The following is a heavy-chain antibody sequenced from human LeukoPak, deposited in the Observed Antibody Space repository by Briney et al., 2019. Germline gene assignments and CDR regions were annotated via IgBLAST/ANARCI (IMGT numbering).Heavy chain of an antibody. Sequence: PGGSLRLSCAASGFTFSNAWMSWVRQAPGKRLEWVSVTYSGGSTYYADSVKGRFTISRDNSNNTRYLQMNSLRAEDTALYYCARGGSYGGYHSYWGQGTLVTVSS. CDR1: GFTFSNAW. V-gene: IGHV3-66*01. D-gene: IGHD4-23*01. CDR2: TYSGGST. J-gene: IGHJ4*02. CDR3: ARGGSYGGYHSY.